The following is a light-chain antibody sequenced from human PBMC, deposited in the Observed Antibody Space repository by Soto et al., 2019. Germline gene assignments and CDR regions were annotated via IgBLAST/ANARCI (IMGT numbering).Light chain of an antibody. CDR3: QQYYTTPRT. V-gene: IGKV4-1*01. J-gene: IGKJ1*01. Sequence: DIVMTQSPDSLAVSLGEGASINCKSSQTILYSSNNKSYLAWYQQSPGQPPKLLIYWASTRESGVPDRFSGSGSGTDFTLTISSLQAEDVAVYSCQQYYTTPRTFGQGTKVEIK. CDR1: QTILYSSNNKSY. CDR2: WAS.